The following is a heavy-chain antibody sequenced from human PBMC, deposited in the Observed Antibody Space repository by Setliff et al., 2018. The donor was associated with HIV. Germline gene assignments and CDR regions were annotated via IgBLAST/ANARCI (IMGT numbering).Heavy chain of an antibody. V-gene: IGHV3-15*01. Sequence: GGSLRLSCAASGFTFNKAWMSWVRQAPGKGLEWVGRIKAKTDGGTTDYAAPVKGRFTISRDDSENTLFLQMSGLKVEDTAVYYCTRGGTGTTYDYWGQGTLVTVSS. CDR2: IKAKTDGGTT. CDR1: GFTFNKAW. J-gene: IGHJ4*02. D-gene: IGHD1-7*01. CDR3: TRGGTGTTYDY.